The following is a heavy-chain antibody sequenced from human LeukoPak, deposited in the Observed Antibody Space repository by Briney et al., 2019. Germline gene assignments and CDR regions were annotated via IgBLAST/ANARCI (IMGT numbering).Heavy chain of an antibody. D-gene: IGHD6-13*01. CDR2: INYSGST. V-gene: IGHV4-38-2*02. CDR3: ASSRGYSSSWYVDY. J-gene: IGHJ4*02. CDR1: GYSITSGYY. Sequence: SETLSLTCSVSGYSITSGYYWGWIRPPPGKGLEWIGRINYSGSTYYNPPLKSRVTISVDRSKNKFSLKLSPVTAADTAVYYCASSRGYSSSWYVDYWGQGTLVTVSS.